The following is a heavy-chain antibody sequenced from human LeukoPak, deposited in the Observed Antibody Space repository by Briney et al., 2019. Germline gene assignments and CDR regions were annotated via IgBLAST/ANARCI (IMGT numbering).Heavy chain of an antibody. D-gene: IGHD6-13*01. V-gene: IGHV4-59*01. CDR2: IYYSGTT. Sequence: SETLSLTCTVSGGSISSYYWSWIRQPPGRGLEWIGYIYYSGTTNYNPSLKSRVTISVDMSKNQFSLKLSSVTAADTAVYYCARGVYIAAAQYGYWGQGTLVTVSS. J-gene: IGHJ4*02. CDR1: GGSISSYY. CDR3: ARGVYIAAAQYGY.